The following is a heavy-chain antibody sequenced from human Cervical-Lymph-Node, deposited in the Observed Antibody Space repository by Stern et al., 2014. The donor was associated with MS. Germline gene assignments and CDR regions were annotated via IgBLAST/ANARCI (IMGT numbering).Heavy chain of an antibody. CDR1: GGSTSSYY. CDR3: ARGYTTSSGRPDY. V-gene: IGHV4-4*08. D-gene: IGHD6-6*01. Sequence: QLQLQESGPGLVKPSETLSLTCTVSGGSTSSYYWSWIRQPPGKGLEWIGYISSSGGTKYKPPLKGQAPISLDPPKNQSPRNRSSVTAADTAVYYCARGYTTSSGRPDYWGQGTLVTVSS. CDR2: ISSSGGT. J-gene: IGHJ4*02.